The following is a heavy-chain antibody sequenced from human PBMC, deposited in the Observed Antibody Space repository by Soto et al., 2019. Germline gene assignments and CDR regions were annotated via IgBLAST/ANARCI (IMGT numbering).Heavy chain of an antibody. CDR3: ARQNDAAGTEHNY. J-gene: IGHJ4*02. CDR1: GYSFTSYW. D-gene: IGHD6-13*01. Sequence: EVQLVQSGAEVKKPGESLRISCQGFGYSFTSYWITWVRQVPGKGLEWMGSIDPRDSSTNYSPSFQGHVAISSDRSINTAYLHWSSLKASDTATYYCARQNDAAGTEHNYWGQGTLVTVSS. V-gene: IGHV5-10-1*03. CDR2: IDPRDSST.